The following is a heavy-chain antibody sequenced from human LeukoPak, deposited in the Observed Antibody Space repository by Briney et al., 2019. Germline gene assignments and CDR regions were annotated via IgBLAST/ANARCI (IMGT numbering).Heavy chain of an antibody. CDR3: ARDVGNSAFDY. V-gene: IGHV1-69*05. D-gene: IGHD4-23*01. Sequence: SVKVSCKTSGGTFNNSAISWVRQAPGQGLEWLGGIMPLFGTAGYAQKFQGRVTITTDESTSTAYMELSSLRSEDTAVYYCARDVGNSAFDYWGQGTLVTVSS. CDR1: GGTFNNSA. J-gene: IGHJ4*02. CDR2: IMPLFGTA.